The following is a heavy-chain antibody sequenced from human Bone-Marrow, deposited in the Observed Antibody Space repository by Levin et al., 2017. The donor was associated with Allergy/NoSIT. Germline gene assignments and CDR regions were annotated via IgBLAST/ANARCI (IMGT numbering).Heavy chain of an antibody. CDR1: GYTFTNHD. CDR3: ARQARATMRSWFDP. V-gene: IGHV1-18*01. D-gene: IGHD2-2*01. J-gene: IGHJ5*02. Sequence: RGESLKISCKTSGYTFTNHDISWVRQAPGQGLEWMGWISVYSGNTKYAQKFQGRVTMTTDTSTSTAYMELRSLRSDDTAVYYCARQARATMRSWFDPWGQGTLVAVSS. CDR2: ISVYSGNT.